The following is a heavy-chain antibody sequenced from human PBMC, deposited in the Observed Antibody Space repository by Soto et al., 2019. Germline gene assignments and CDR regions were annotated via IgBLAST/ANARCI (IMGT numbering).Heavy chain of an antibody. CDR1: GFTFSSCA. J-gene: IGHJ4*02. Sequence: QVQLVESGGGVVQPGRSLRLSCAASGFTFSSCAXXXXXXXXXXXXXXVALISYNGGNKYYADSVKGRFAISRDNXXXXXXXXXXXXXXXXXXXXXXXXXXXXXXXXXXLDYWGQGTLVTVSS. V-gene: IGHV3-30*09. CDR2: ISYNGGNK. CDR3: XXXXXXXXXXXXLDY.